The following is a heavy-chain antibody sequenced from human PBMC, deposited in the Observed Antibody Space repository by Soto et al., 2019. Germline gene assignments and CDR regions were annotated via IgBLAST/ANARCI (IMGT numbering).Heavy chain of an antibody. V-gene: IGHV3-15*01. CDR1: GFTFSNAW. CDR3: TTGYYDFWSGYYTGYFDY. CDR2: IKSKTDGGTT. D-gene: IGHD3-3*01. J-gene: IGHJ4*02. Sequence: PGGSLRLSCAASGFTFSNAWMSWVRQAPGKGLEWVGRIKSKTDGGTTDYAAPVKGRFTISRDDSKNTLYLQMNSLKTEDTAVYYCTTGYYDFWSGYYTGYFDYWGKGTLVTVSS.